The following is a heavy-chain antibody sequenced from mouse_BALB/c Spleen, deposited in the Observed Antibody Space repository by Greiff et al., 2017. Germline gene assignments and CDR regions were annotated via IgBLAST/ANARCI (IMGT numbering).Heavy chain of an antibody. J-gene: IGHJ4*01. CDR2: IRSKSNNYAT. CDR1: GFTFNTYA. CDR3: VRPSVVAPYAMDY. Sequence: EVQRVESGGGLVQPKGSLKLSCAASGFTFNTYAMNWVRQAPGKGLEWVARIRSKSNNYATYYADSVKDRFTISRDDSQSMLYLQMNNLKTEDTAMYYCVRPSVVAPYAMDYWGQGTSVTVSS. V-gene: IGHV10-1*02. D-gene: IGHD1-1*01.